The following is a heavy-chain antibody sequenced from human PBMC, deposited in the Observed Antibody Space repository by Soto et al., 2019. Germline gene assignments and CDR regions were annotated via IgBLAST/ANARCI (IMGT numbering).Heavy chain of an antibody. J-gene: IGHJ6*02. CDR1: GGSISSSSYY. D-gene: IGHD6-13*01. V-gene: IGHV4-39*01. Sequence: SETLSLTCTVSGGSISSSSYYWGWIRQPPGKGLEWIGSIYYSGSTYYNPSLKSRVTISVDTSKNQFSLKLSSVTAADTAVYYCASHGSSWYIYYYYGMDVWGQGTTVTVSS. CDR2: IYYSGST. CDR3: ASHGSSWYIYYYYGMDV.